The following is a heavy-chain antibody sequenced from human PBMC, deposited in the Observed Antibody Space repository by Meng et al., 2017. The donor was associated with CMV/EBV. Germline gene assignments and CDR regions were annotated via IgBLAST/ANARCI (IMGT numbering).Heavy chain of an antibody. CDR3: AADIVVVPAATSGDY. CDR2: IVVGSGNT. D-gene: IGHD2-2*01. Sequence: SVKVSCKASGFTFTSSAVQWVRQARGQRLEWIGWIVVGSGNTNYAQKFQERVTITRDMSTSTAYMELSSLRSEDAAVYYCAADIVVVPAATSGDYWGQGTLVTVSS. CDR1: GFTFTSSA. J-gene: IGHJ4*02. V-gene: IGHV1-58*01.